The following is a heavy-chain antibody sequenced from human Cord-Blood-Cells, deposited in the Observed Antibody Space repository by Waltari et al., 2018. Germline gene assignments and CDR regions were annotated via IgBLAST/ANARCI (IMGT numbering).Heavy chain of an antibody. CDR3: ARGAYDSSGYYPEFDY. J-gene: IGHJ4*02. V-gene: IGHV4-34*01. Sequence: QVQLQQWGAGLLKPSETLSLTCAVDGGSFSGYYWSWIRLPPGKGLEWIGEINHSGSTNYNPSLKSRVTISVDTSKNQFSLKLSSVTAADTAVYYCARGAYDSSGYYPEFDYWGQGTLVTVSS. CDR1: GGSFSGYY. D-gene: IGHD3-22*01. CDR2: INHSGST.